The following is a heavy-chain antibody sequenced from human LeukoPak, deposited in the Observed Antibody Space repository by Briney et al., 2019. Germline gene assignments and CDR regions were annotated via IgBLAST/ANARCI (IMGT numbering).Heavy chain of an antibody. V-gene: IGHV3-53*01. D-gene: IGHD6-19*01. CDR2: IYSGGST. CDR3: ACEFPSSGWGY. J-gene: IGHJ4*02. Sequence: PGGSLRLSCAASGFTVSSNYMSWVRQTPGKGLEWVSVIYSGGSTYYADSVKGRFTMSRDNSKNTLYVQMTSLRAGDTAVYYCACEFPSSGWGYWGQGSLVTVSS. CDR1: GFTVSSNY.